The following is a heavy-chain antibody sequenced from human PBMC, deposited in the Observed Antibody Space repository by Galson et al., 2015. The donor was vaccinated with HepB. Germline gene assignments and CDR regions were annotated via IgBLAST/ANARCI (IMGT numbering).Heavy chain of an antibody. CDR3: ARDWGGYSYDIRDAFDI. CDR1: GGTFSSYA. CDR2: IIPIFGTA. J-gene: IGHJ3*02. D-gene: IGHD5-18*01. V-gene: IGHV1-69*13. Sequence: SAKVSCKASGGTFSSYAISWVRQAPGQGLEWMGGIIPIFGTANYAQKFQGRVTITADESTSTAYMELSSLRSEDTAVYYCARDWGGYSYDIRDAFDIWGQGTMVTVSS.